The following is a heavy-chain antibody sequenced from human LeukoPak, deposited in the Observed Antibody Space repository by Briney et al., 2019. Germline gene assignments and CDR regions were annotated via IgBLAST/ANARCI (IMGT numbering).Heavy chain of an antibody. V-gene: IGHV1-2*02. J-gene: IGHJ4*02. D-gene: IGHD3-16*01. CDR2: INPNSGGT. CDR3: ARVAYLGDGFDY. Sequence: PTASVKVSCKASGYTFTGYYMHWVRQAPGQGLEWMGWINPNSGGTNYAQKFQGRVTMTRDTSISTAYMELSRLRSDDTAVYYCARVAYLGDGFDYWGQGTLVTVSS. CDR1: GYTFTGYY.